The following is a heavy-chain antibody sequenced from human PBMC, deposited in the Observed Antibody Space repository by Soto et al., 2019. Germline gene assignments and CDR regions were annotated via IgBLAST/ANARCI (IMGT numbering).Heavy chain of an antibody. J-gene: IGHJ4*02. V-gene: IGHV3-30*18. CDR2: TSHDGSNN. CDR3: AKGPIAVAGIVVVLDY. D-gene: IGHD6-19*01. CDR1: GFSFSSYG. Sequence: QVHLVDSGGGVGQPGRSLRPSCAASGFSFSSYGMHWVRQAPGEGLVWVAVTSHDGSNNYYADSLKGRFTISRDNLNNMLDLHMSILRLEDTPVYYWAKGPIAVAGIVVVLDYWGQADVVSVSS.